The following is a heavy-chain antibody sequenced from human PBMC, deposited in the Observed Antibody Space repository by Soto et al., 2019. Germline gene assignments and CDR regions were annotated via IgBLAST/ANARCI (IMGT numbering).Heavy chain of an antibody. CDR2: IYYSGST. CDR3: ARSHSGYDAFDI. CDR1: GGSISSYY. Sequence: SETLSLTCTVSGGSISSYYWSWIRQPPGKGLEWIGYIYYSGSTNYNPSLKSRVTISVDTSKNQFSLKLSSVTAADTAVYSCARSHSGYDAFDIWGQGTMVTVSS. V-gene: IGHV4-59*01. J-gene: IGHJ3*02. D-gene: IGHD5-12*01.